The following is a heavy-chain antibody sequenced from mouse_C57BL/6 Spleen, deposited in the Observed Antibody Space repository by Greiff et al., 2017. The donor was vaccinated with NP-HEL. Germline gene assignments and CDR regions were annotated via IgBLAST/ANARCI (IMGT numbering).Heavy chain of an antibody. J-gene: IGHJ2*01. Sequence: DVMLVESGGDLVKPGGSLKLSCAASGFTFSSYGMSWVRQTPDKRLEWVATISSGGSYTYYPDSVKGRFTIYRDNAKNTLYLQMSSLKSEDTAMYYCASQRAGRGYFDYWGQGTTLTVSS. CDR3: ASQRAGRGYFDY. CDR1: GFTFSSYG. V-gene: IGHV5-6*02. D-gene: IGHD3-3*01. CDR2: ISSGGSYT.